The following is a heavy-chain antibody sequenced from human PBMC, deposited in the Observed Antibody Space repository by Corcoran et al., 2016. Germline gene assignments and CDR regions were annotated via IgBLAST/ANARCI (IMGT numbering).Heavy chain of an antibody. D-gene: IGHD1-26*01. CDR1: GFTFSSYW. V-gene: IGHV3-7*01. J-gene: IGHJ4*02. Sequence: EVQLVESGGGLVQPGGSLRLSCAASGFTFSSYWMSWVRQAPGKGLEWVANIKQDGSEKYYVDSVKGRFTISRDNAKNSLYLQMNSLRAEDTAVYYCARGWELLGYYLDYWGQGTLVTVSS. CDR2: IKQDGSEK. CDR3: ARGWELLGYYLDY.